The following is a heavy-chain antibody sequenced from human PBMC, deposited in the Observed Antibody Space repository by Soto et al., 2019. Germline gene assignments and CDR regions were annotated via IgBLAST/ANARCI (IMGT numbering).Heavy chain of an antibody. CDR3: ARVNIAWNDVGAMDV. CDR1: GFTFSTYA. D-gene: IGHD1-1*01. Sequence: QVQLVESGGGVVQPGRSLRLSCAASGFTFSTYAMHWVRQAPGKGLEWVAVILYDGSKKDYAGSVKGRFTISRDNSKNTLYLQMNSLRAEDTAVYYCARVNIAWNDVGAMDVWGQGTTVTVSS. V-gene: IGHV3-30-3*01. J-gene: IGHJ6*02. CDR2: ILYDGSKK.